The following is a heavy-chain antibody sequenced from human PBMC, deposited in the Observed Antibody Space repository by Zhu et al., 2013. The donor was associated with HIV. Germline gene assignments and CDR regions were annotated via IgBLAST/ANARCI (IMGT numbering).Heavy chain of an antibody. CDR2: IYYSGST. Sequence: QVQLQESGPGLVKPSETLSLTCTVSGGSISSYYWSWIRQPPGKGLEWIGYIYYSGSTNYNPSLKSRVTISVDTSKNQFSLKLSSVTAADTAVYYCAGHYYDSLYYFDYWGQGTLVTVSS. J-gene: IGHJ4*02. CDR1: GGSISSYY. V-gene: IGHV4-59*01. CDR3: AGHYYDSLYYFDY. D-gene: IGHD3-22*01.